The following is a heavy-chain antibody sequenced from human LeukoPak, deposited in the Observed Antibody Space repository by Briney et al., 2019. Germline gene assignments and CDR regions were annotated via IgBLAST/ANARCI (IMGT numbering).Heavy chain of an antibody. D-gene: IGHD7-27*01. CDR2: ISSSSSYI. Sequence: GGSLRLSCAASGFTFSSYTMNWVRQAPGKGLEWVSSISSSSSYIYYADSVKGRFTISRDNAKNSLYLQMNSLRAEDTAVYYCAKGGVQNVGIVDYWGQGTLVTVSS. J-gene: IGHJ4*02. V-gene: IGHV3-21*01. CDR1: GFTFSSYT. CDR3: AKGGVQNVGIVDY.